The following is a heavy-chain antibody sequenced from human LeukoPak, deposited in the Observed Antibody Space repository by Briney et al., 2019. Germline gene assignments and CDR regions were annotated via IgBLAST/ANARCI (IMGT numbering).Heavy chain of an antibody. D-gene: IGHD2-8*01. Sequence: SETLSLTCTVSGGSISSGSYYWSWIRQPAGKGLEWIGRIYTSGSTNYNPSLKSRVTISVDTSKNQFSLKLSSVTAADTAVYYCARPRSRVSWFDPWGQGTLVTVSS. J-gene: IGHJ5*02. V-gene: IGHV4-61*02. CDR3: ARPRSRVSWFDP. CDR1: GGSISSGSYY. CDR2: IYTSGST.